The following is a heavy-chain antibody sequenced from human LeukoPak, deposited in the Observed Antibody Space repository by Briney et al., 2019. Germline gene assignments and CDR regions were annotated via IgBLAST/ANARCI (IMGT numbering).Heavy chain of an antibody. Sequence: ASVKVSCKASGYTFTGYYMHWVRQAPGQGLEWMGRINPNSGGTNYAQKFQGRVTMTRDTSISTAYMELSRLRSDDTAVYYCARESHFLDSSSWVDYWGQGTLVTVPS. CDR1: GYTFTGYY. J-gene: IGHJ4*02. V-gene: IGHV1-2*06. CDR3: ARESHFLDSSSWVDY. D-gene: IGHD6-13*01. CDR2: INPNSGGT.